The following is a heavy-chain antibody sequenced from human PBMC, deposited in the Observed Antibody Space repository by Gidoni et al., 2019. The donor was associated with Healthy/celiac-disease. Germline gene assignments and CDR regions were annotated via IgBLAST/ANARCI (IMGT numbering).Heavy chain of an antibody. CDR3: ARDGGDYGDYEHGMDV. CDR2: ICSGGST. Sequence: EVQLVVSGGGLVQSGGYLRLSCAASGFTVSSNYMSWVRQSPGKGLEWVSVICSGGSTYYADSVKGRFTISRYNSKNTLYLQMNSLRAEDTAVYYCARDGGDYGDYEHGMDVWGQGTTVTVSS. V-gene: IGHV3-66*01. J-gene: IGHJ6*02. CDR1: GFTVSSNY. D-gene: IGHD4-17*01.